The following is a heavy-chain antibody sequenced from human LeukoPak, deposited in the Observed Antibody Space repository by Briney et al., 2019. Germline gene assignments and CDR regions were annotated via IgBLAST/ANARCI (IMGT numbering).Heavy chain of an antibody. CDR2: IKQDGSEK. CDR1: GFTFSSYG. V-gene: IGHV3-7*01. Sequence: GGSLRLSCAASGFTFSSYGMHWVRQAPGKGLEWVANIKQDGSEKYYVDSVKGRFTISRDNAKNSLYLQMNSLRAGDTAVYYCARGGDFWSGYPLYNWFDPWGQGTLVTVSS. CDR3: ARGGDFWSGYPLYNWFDP. D-gene: IGHD3-3*01. J-gene: IGHJ5*02.